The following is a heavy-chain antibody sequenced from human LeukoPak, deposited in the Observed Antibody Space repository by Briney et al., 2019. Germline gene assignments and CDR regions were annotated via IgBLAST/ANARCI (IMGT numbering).Heavy chain of an antibody. V-gene: IGHV1-8*01. J-gene: IGHJ5*02. CDR2: MNPNSGNT. Sequence: ASVKVSCKASGYTFTSYDINWVRQATGQGLEWMGWMNPNSGNTGYAQKFQGRVTVTRNTSISTAYMELSSLRSEDTAVYYCARGVPYYYGSGSFTYNWFDPWGQGTLVTVSS. D-gene: IGHD3-10*01. CDR1: GYTFTSYD. CDR3: ARGVPYYYGSGSFTYNWFDP.